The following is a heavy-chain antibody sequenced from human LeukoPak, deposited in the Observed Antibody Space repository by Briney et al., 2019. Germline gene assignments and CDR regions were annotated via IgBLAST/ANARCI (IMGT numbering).Heavy chain of an antibody. J-gene: IGHJ4*02. V-gene: IGHV3-23*01. D-gene: IGHD3-9*01. CDR3: AKDGLYFDGSTRIYYFDS. CDR1: GFSFGGYA. Sequence: PGGSLRLSCAASGFSFGGYAMTWVRQAPGKGLEWVSSITYNVAATYYLDSVKARFTISRDNSRSTLYLQMDSLTAEDTALYYCAKDGLYFDGSTRIYYFDSWGQGTLVAVSS. CDR2: ITYNVAAT.